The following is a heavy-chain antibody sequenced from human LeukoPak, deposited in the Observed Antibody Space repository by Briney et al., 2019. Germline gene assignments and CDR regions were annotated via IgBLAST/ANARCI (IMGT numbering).Heavy chain of an antibody. Sequence: SETLSLTCTVSGGSMSNYYWSWIRQPAGKGLEWIGRIYSNGSANYSPSLKSRVTMSVETSKNQFSLKLSSVTAADTAMYYCARVRAAAVPYYFDYWGRGTLVTVSS. V-gene: IGHV4-4*07. J-gene: IGHJ4*02. D-gene: IGHD6-13*01. CDR2: IYSNGSA. CDR3: ARVRAAAVPYYFDY. CDR1: GGSMSNYY.